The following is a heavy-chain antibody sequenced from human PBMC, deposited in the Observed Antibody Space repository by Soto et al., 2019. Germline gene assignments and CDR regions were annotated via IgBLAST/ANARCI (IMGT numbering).Heavy chain of an antibody. J-gene: IGHJ5*02. Sequence: AASVKVSCKASGYTFTRYGISWVRQAPGQGLEWMGEIIPIFGTANYAQKFQGRVTITADESTSTAYMELSSLRSEDTAVYYCARDRGPSSGYYPYWFDPWGQGTLVTVSS. CDR3: ARDRGPSSGYYPYWFDP. CDR1: GYTFTRYG. D-gene: IGHD3-22*01. CDR2: IIPIFGTA. V-gene: IGHV1-69*13.